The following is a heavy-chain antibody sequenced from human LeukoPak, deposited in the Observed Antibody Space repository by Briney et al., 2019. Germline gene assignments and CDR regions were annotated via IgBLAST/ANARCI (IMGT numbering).Heavy chain of an antibody. V-gene: IGHV3-48*04. CDR1: GFTFSSYS. CDR3: ARDRRDGYNYPYYYYMDV. Sequence: GGSLRLSCAASGFTFSSYSMNWVRQAPGKGLEWVSYISSSGSTIYYADSVKGRFTISRDNAKNSLYLQMNSLRAEDTAVYYCARDRRDGYNYPYYYYMDVWGKGTTVTISS. D-gene: IGHD5-24*01. CDR2: ISSSGSTI. J-gene: IGHJ6*03.